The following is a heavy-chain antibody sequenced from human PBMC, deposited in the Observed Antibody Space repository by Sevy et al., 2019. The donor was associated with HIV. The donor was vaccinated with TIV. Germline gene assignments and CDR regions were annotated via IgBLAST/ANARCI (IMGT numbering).Heavy chain of an antibody. CDR3: ARAPPVVVVPGAPSCVDP. J-gene: IGHJ5*02. Sequence: SETLSLTCAVYGGSFSGYYWNWIRQTPGKGLEWIGEINHSGSTNYNPSLKSRVTISVDTSKNQFSLRLNSVTAADTAVYYCARAPPVVVVPGAPSCVDPWGQGTLVTVSS. CDR1: GGSFSGYY. V-gene: IGHV4-34*01. D-gene: IGHD2-2*01. CDR2: INHSGST.